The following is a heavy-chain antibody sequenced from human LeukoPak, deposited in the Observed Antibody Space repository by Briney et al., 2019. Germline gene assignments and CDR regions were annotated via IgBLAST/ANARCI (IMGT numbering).Heavy chain of an antibody. J-gene: IGHJ4*02. D-gene: IGHD5-24*01. CDR3: ARREMATIDY. CDR2: IYHSGST. Sequence: SETLSLTCAVSGGSISSGGYSWSWIRQPPGKGLEWIGYIYHSGSTYYNPSLKSRVTISVDRSKNQFSLKLSSVTAADTAVYYCARREMATIDYWGQGTLVTVSS. CDR1: GGSISSGGYS. V-gene: IGHV4-30-2*01.